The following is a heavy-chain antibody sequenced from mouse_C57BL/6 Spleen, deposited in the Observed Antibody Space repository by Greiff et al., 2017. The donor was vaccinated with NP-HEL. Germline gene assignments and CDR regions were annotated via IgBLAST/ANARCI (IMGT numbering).Heavy chain of an antibody. CDR3: ARQDQDYGSSHWYFDV. J-gene: IGHJ1*03. V-gene: IGHV1-80*01. CDR2: IYPGDGDT. CDR1: GYAFSSYW. D-gene: IGHD1-1*01. Sequence: VQGVESGAELVKPGASVKISCKASGYAFSSYWMNWVKQRPGKGLEWIGQIYPGDGDTNYNGKFKGKATLTVATSYSTDYMQLSSLTSEGSAVYFCARQDQDYGSSHWYFDVWGTGTTVTVSS.